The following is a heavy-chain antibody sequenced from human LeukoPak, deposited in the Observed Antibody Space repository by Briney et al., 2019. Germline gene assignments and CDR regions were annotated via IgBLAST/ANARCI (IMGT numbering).Heavy chain of an antibody. Sequence: GASVKVSCKASGYTFTGYYMHWVRQAPGQGLEWMGWINPNSGGTNYAQKFQGRVTMTRDTSISTAYMELSRLRSDDTAVYYCARDRYNWNYHKIDYWGQGTLVTVSS. J-gene: IGHJ4*02. CDR1: GYTFTGYY. V-gene: IGHV1-2*02. CDR2: INPNSGGT. D-gene: IGHD1-7*01. CDR3: ARDRYNWNYHKIDY.